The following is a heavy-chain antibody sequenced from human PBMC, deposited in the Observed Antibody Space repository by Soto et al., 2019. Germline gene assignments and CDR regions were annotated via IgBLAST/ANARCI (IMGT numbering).Heavy chain of an antibody. V-gene: IGHV1-69*18. CDR2: IIPLIGTA. CDR3: ARVVMTTVPASFYYGLDV. Sequence: QVQLVQSGAEVRKPGSSVTVSCKASGGTFSTYGITWVRQAPGQGLEGMGNIIPLIGTANYAQRFRGRVTITADEATTTAYMELTSLISEDTALYYCARVVMTTVPASFYYGLDVWGQGTTVTVSS. D-gene: IGHD4-4*01. J-gene: IGHJ6*02. CDR1: GGTFSTYG.